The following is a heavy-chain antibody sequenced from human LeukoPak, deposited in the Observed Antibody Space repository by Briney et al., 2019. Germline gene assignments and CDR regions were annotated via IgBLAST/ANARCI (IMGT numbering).Heavy chain of an antibody. CDR3: ARVNPTYDTSSSTWYGFDY. J-gene: IGHJ4*02. V-gene: IGHV1-2*02. CDR1: GYTFTGYY. Sequence: GASVKVSCKAFGYTFTGYYMHWVRQAPGQGLEWMGWINPNSGGTNYAQKFQGRVTMTRDTSISTAYMELSRLRSDDTAVYYCARVNPTYDTSSSTWYGFDYWGQGTLVTVSS. D-gene: IGHD6-13*01. CDR2: INPNSGGT.